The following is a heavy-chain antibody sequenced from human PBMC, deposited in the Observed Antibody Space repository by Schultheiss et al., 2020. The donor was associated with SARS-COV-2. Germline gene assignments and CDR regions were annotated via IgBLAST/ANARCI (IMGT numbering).Heavy chain of an antibody. J-gene: IGHJ6*02. V-gene: IGHV3-49*04. Sequence: GESLKISCTASGFTFGDYAMSWVRQAPGKGLEWVGFIRSKAYGGTTEYAASVKGRFTISRDDSKSIAYLQMNSLKTEDTAVYYCTRDRRLYGMDVWGQGTTVTVSS. D-gene: IGHD3-16*01. CDR3: TRDRRLYGMDV. CDR2: IRSKAYGGTT. CDR1: GFTFGDYA.